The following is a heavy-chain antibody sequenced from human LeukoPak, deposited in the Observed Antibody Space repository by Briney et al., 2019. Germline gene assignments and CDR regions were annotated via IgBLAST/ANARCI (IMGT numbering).Heavy chain of an antibody. CDR3: ARGGPNWPSEPFDI. CDR2: TWHDGTNK. V-gene: IGHV3-33*01. D-gene: IGHD1-1*01. CDR1: GFAFSAYG. Sequence: GGSLRLSCAASGFAFSAYGMDWVRQAPGKGLEWVAVTWHDGTNKYYADSVKGRFTISRDNSKNTPYLQMDSLRAEDTAVYYCARGGPNWPSEPFDIWGQGTMVTVSS. J-gene: IGHJ3*02.